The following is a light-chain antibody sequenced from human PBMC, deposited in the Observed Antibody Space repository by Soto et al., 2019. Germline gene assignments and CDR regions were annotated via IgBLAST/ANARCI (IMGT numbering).Light chain of an antibody. Sequence: DSQLTQSPSLLSASVGARVTIPCRASQSISSYLNWYQQKPGKAPKLLIYAASSLQSGVPSRFSGSGSGTDFTLTISSLQPEDFATYYCQQSYSTLSITFGQGTRLEIK. V-gene: IGKV1-39*01. CDR2: AAS. J-gene: IGKJ5*01. CDR3: QQSYSTLSIT. CDR1: QSISSY.